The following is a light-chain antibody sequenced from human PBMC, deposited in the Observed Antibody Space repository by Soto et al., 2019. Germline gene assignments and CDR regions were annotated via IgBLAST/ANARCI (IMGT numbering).Light chain of an antibody. CDR3: SSYAGSDTLLV. Sequence: QSALTQPASVSGSPGQSITTSCSGTSSDVGAYDHVSWYQQYPGKAPKFIIFEISNRPSGISSRFSGSRSGNTASLTISRLQAEDEAYYYCSSYAGSDTLLVFGTGTKVTVL. V-gene: IGLV2-14*01. CDR1: SSDVGAYDH. J-gene: IGLJ1*01. CDR2: EIS.